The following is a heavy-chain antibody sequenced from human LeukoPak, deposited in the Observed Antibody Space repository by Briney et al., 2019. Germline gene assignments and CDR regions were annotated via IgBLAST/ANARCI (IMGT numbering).Heavy chain of an antibody. CDR3: ARESGEYCSSTSCYRWGYYFDY. CDR2: LYISGST. Sequence: SQTLSLTCTVSGGSISTDSYYWSWIRQPAGKGLEWIGRLYISGSTNYSPSLKSRVTISVDTSKNQFSLKLSPVTAADTAVYYCARESGEYCSSTSCYRWGYYFDYWGQGTLVTVSS. D-gene: IGHD2-2*02. CDR1: GGSISTDSYY. J-gene: IGHJ4*02. V-gene: IGHV4-61*02.